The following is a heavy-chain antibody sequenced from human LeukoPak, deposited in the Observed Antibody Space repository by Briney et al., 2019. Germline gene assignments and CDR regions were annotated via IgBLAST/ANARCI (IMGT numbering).Heavy chain of an antibody. D-gene: IGHD4-17*01. Sequence: PGGSLRLSCAASGFTLSSYAMHWVRQAPGKGLEWVAVISYDGSNKYYADSVKGRFTISRDNSKNTLYLQMNSLRAEDTAVYYCARADDYVPFDYWGQGTLVTVSS. CDR2: ISYDGSNK. V-gene: IGHV3-30-3*01. CDR3: ARADDYVPFDY. J-gene: IGHJ4*02. CDR1: GFTLSSYA.